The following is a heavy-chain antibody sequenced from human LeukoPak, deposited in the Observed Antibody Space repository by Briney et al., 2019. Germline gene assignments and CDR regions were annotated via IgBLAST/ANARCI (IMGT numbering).Heavy chain of an antibody. J-gene: IGHJ4*02. V-gene: IGHV3-11*01. D-gene: IGHD5-12*01. Sequence: GGSLRLSCAASGFTFSDSYMTWLRQAPGKGLEWISYISTSGGTTYYADSLKGRLTISRDNAKNSLYLQMNSLRVEDTAVYYCARDFGGYEDYWGQGTLVTVSS. CDR3: ARDFGGYEDY. CDR1: GFTFSDSY. CDR2: ISTSGGTT.